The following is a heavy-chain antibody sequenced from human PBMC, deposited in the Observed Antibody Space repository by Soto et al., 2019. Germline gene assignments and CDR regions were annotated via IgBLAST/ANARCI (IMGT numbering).Heavy chain of an antibody. J-gene: IGHJ4*02. CDR1: GFTFNIYA. CDR2: ISSRSSTI. V-gene: IGHV3-11*01. Sequence: PGGSLRLSCAASGFTFNIYAMRWIRQAPGKGLEWVSYISSRSSTIFYADSVKGRFTISRDNVKNSLYLQMNSLRAEDTAVYYCASGTNGAFFVYWGQGILVTVSS. D-gene: IGHD2-8*01. CDR3: ASGTNGAFFVY.